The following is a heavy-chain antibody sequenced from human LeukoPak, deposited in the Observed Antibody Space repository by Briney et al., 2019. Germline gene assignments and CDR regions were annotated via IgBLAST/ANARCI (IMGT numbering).Heavy chain of an antibody. CDR2: IYYSGST. D-gene: IGHD5-18*01. CDR3: ASTVDTAMVIDY. CDR1: GHSYRRYY. J-gene: IGHJ4*02. Sequence: SETLSLTCTVSGHSYRRYYWSWIRQPPGQGLEWIGYIYYSGSTNYNPSLKSRVTISVDTSKNQFSLKLSSVTAADTAVYYCASTVDTAMVIDYWGQGTLVTVSS. V-gene: IGHV4-59*01.